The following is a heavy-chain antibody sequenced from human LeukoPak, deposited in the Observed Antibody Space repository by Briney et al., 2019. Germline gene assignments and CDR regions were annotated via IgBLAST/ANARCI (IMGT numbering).Heavy chain of an antibody. Sequence: ASVKVSCKASGYTFTSYYMHWVRQAPGQGLEWMGIINPSGGSTSYAQKFQGRVTMTTDTSTSTAYMELRSLRSDDTAVYYCARDRYYDFWSGPNNYYGMDVWGQGTTVTVSS. CDR3: ARDRYYDFWSGPNNYYGMDV. CDR2: INPSGGST. CDR1: GYTFTSYY. V-gene: IGHV1-46*01. J-gene: IGHJ6*02. D-gene: IGHD3-3*01.